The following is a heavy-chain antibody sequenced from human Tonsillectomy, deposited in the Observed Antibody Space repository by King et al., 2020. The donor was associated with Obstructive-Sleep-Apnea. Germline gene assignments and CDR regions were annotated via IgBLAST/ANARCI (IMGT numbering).Heavy chain of an antibody. CDR1: VFPFSSYA. Sequence: VQLVESGGGLVQPGGPLRLSCAASVFPFSSYAITWVRQAPGKGLEWVSAFRGSGSGTYYAASVKGRFTISRDTSKNTLFLQMNSLRAEDTAVYYWAKDADSGDSHPPFDYWGQGTLVTVSS. D-gene: IGHD4-17*01. J-gene: IGHJ4*02. CDR3: AKDADSGDSHPPFDY. V-gene: IGHV3-23*04. CDR2: FRGSGSGT.